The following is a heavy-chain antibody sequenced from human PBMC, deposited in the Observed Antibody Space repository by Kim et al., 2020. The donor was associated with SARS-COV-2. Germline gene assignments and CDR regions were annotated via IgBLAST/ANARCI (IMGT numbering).Heavy chain of an antibody. CDR1: GFTFSSYA. Sequence: GGSLRLSCAASGFTFSSYAMSWVRQAPGKGLEWVSVISGSGGSTYYADSVKGRFTISRDNSKNTLYLQMNSLRAEDTAVYYCASNTDSSGYHDYWGQGTLVTVSS. CDR3: ASNTDSSGYHDY. CDR2: ISGSGGST. V-gene: IGHV3-23*01. D-gene: IGHD3-22*01. J-gene: IGHJ4*02.